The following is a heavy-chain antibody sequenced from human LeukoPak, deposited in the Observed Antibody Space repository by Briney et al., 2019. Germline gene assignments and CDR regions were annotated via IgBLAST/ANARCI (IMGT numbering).Heavy chain of an antibody. V-gene: IGHV3-9*03. D-gene: IGHD3-10*01. CDR1: GFIFDDYA. J-gene: IGHJ4*02. CDR3: VKSHGAGRYYPLEY. Sequence: PGGSLRLSCAASGFIFDDYAMHWVRQAPGKGLEWVSGISWDSDSIDYADSVKGRFTISRDNAKNSLYLQMNSLRAEDMALYYCVKSHGAGRYYPLEYWGQGTLLTVSS. CDR2: ISWDSDSI.